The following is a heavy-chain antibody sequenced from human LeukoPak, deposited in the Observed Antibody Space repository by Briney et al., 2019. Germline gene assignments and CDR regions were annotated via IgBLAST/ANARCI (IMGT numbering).Heavy chain of an antibody. CDR2: ISGSGGST. V-gene: IGHV3-23*01. CDR1: GFTFRTYW. D-gene: IGHD6-19*01. Sequence: GGSLRLSCAASGFTFRTYWMSWVRQAPGKGLEWVSLISGSGGSTYYADSVKGRFTGSRDNSKNTLSLQMNSLRAEDTAVYYCAKTPGSGWIFDYWGQGTLVTVSS. J-gene: IGHJ4*02. CDR3: AKTPGSGWIFDY.